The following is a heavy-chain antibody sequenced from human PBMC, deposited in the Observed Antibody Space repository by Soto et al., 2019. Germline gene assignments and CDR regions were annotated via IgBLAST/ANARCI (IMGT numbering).Heavy chain of an antibody. CDR1: GYSFATYW. V-gene: IGHV5-51*01. Sequence: GESLRISCQGSGYSFATYWIIWVSQIPGKGLEWMGIIYPGDSDTRYSPSFQGQVTISADKSISTAYLQWSSLKASDTAMYYYARLRYYDSSGYDPHHAFDIWGQGTMVTV. CDR3: ARLRYYDSSGYDPHHAFDI. D-gene: IGHD3-22*01. J-gene: IGHJ3*02. CDR2: IYPGDSDT.